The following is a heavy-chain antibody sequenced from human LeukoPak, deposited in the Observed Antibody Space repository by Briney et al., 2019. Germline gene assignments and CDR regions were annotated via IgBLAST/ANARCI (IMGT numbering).Heavy chain of an antibody. Sequence: GVSLRLSCAASGFTLSSFEMNWVRQAPGKGLERLSHISTSGSTKYYANSVKGRFTISRDNAENSVYLQMNSLRAEDTAVYYCARVQRGYSSNPLGYYYYYMDVWGKGTTVTVSS. D-gene: IGHD5-18*01. CDR2: ISTSGSTK. V-gene: IGHV3-48*03. CDR3: ARVQRGYSSNPLGYYYYYMDV. J-gene: IGHJ6*03. CDR1: GFTLSSFE.